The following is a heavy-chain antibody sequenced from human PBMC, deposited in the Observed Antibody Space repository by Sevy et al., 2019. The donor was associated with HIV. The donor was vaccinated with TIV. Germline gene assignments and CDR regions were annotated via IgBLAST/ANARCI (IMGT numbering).Heavy chain of an antibody. CDR2: IYYNGHI. V-gene: IGHV4-59*08. J-gene: IGHJ4*02. CDR3: AGENAWGRGYS. Sequence: PETLSLTCTVSGGSITSLYWNWIRQPPGKGLEWIANIYYNGHINYNPSLKRRVTLSFDTSKNQFSLGLSSVTAADTAMYYCAGENAWGRGYSWGQGTLVTVSS. D-gene: IGHD1-26*01. CDR1: GGSITSLY.